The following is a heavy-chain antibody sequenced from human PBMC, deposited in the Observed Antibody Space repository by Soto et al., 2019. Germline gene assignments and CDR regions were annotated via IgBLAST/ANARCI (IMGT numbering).Heavy chain of an antibody. CDR2: ISAYNGNT. CDR1: GYTFTSYG. CDR3: ARDHLYSSSWTIYYYYYGMDV. J-gene: IGHJ6*02. Sequence: QVQLVQSGAEVKKPGASVKVSCKASGYTFTSYGISWVRQAPGQGLEWMGWISAYNGNTNYAQKLQGRVTTTTDTSTSTAYMELRSLRSDDTAVYYCARDHLYSSSWTIYYYYYGMDVWGQGTTVTVSS. V-gene: IGHV1-18*01. D-gene: IGHD6-13*01.